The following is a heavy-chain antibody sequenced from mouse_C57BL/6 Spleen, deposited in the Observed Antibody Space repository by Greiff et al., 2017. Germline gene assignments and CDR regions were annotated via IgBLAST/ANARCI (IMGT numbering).Heavy chain of an antibody. CDR3: ARSHYYDYDGSWFAY. CDR1: GYTFTSYW. Sequence: QVQLQQPRAELVKPGASVKMSCKASGYTFTSYWITWVKQRPGQGLEWIGDIYPGSGSTNYNEKFKSKATLTVDTSSSTAYMQLSSLTSEDSAVYYCARSHYYDYDGSWFAYWGQGTLVTVSA. D-gene: IGHD2-4*01. CDR2: IYPGSGST. J-gene: IGHJ3*01. V-gene: IGHV1-55*01.